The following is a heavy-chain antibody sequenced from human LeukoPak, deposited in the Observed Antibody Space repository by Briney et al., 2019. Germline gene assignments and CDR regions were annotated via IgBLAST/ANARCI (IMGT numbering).Heavy chain of an antibody. CDR3: ARGGIAAAHYFDY. J-gene: IGHJ4*02. V-gene: IGHV4-34*01. Sequence: PSETLSLTCAVYGGSFSGYYWSWIRQPPGKGLEWIGEINHSGSTNYNPSLKSRVTISVDTSKNQFSLKLSSVTAADTAVYYCARGGIAAAHYFDYWGQGTLVTVSS. CDR2: INHSGST. D-gene: IGHD6-13*01. CDR1: GGSFSGYY.